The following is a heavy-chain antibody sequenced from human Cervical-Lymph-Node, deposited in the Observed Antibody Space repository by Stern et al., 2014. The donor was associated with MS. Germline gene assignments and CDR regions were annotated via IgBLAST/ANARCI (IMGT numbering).Heavy chain of an antibody. J-gene: IGHJ3*02. D-gene: IGHD3-9*01. V-gene: IGHV4-61*02. CDR1: GGSISSGNYY. CDR3: ARGNYDVLTDNGGHGFDI. Sequence: VQLVESGPGLVKPSQTLSLTCTVSGGSISSGNYYWSWIRQPAGEGLEWIGSIYSSGRPQYNPPLKSRVTISADTSTNQFSLRLSSVTAADTAVYYCARGNYDVLTDNGGHGFDIWGQGTMVTVSS. CDR2: IYSSGRP.